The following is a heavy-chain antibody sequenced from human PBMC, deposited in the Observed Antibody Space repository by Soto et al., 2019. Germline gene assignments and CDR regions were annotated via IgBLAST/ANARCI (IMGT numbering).Heavy chain of an antibody. V-gene: IGHV1-8*01. D-gene: IGHD3-10*01. Sequence: QVQLVQSGAEVKKPGASVNVSCKASGYTFTSYDINWVRQATGQGLEWMGWMNPNSGNTGYAQKFQGRVTMTRNTSIPTAYMDLSSLRSEDTAVYYCARGINYYDSGDDAFDIWGQGTMVTVSS. CDR2: MNPNSGNT. CDR3: ARGINYYDSGDDAFDI. CDR1: GYTFTSYD. J-gene: IGHJ3*02.